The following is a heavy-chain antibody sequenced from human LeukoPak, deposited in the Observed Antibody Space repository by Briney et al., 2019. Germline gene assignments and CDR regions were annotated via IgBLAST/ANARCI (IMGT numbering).Heavy chain of an antibody. Sequence: GESLKISSNGSGYSFTSYWIGWVRQMPGKGLEWMGIIYPGDSDTRYSPSFQGQVTISADKSISTAYLQWSSLKASDTAMYYCARHRSVSLGWFGEVFAFDIWGQGTMVTVSS. D-gene: IGHD3-10*01. J-gene: IGHJ3*02. CDR1: GYSFTSYW. V-gene: IGHV5-51*01. CDR2: IYPGDSDT. CDR3: ARHRSVSLGWFGEVFAFDI.